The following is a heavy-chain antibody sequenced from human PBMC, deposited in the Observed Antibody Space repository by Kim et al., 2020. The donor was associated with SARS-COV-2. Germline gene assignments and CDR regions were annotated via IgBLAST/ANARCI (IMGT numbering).Heavy chain of an antibody. CDR3: GRGGDAHSYGSGKGGMDV. CDR1: GFSVGDNF. Sequence: GGSLRLSCAASGFSVGDNFMTWVRQAPGKGLEWVSVIYIGFSSYYADSVRGRFLISRDESKNTVSLQMNSLRPDDTAVYYCGRGGDAHSYGSGKGGMDVGGEGTTITASS. V-gene: IGHV3-53*05. CDR2: IYIGFSS. J-gene: IGHJ6*04. D-gene: IGHD3-10*01.